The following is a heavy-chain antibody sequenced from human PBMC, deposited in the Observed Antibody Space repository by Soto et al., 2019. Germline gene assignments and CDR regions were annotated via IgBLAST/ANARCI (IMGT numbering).Heavy chain of an antibody. D-gene: IGHD6-13*01. CDR1: GFTFSGYA. CDR2: ISGNGVST. V-gene: IGHV3-64*01. J-gene: IGHJ3*01. Sequence: GGSLRLSCAASGFTFSGYAMHWVRQAPGKGLEYVSGISGNGVSTYYVNSVKGRFTISRDNSKNTLYLQMDSLRADDLAVYFCARDRYSGSWYGAFDFWGQGTMVTVSS. CDR3: ARDRYSGSWYGAFDF.